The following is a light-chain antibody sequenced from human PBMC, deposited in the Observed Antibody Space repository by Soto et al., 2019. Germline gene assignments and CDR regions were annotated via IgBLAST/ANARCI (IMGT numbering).Light chain of an antibody. Sequence: QSALTQPRSVSGSPGQSVIISCTGSSSDVGGYNYVSWYQQYAGKAPKLMIYDVTKRPSGVPDRFSGSKSGNTASLTISGLQAEDEADYYCCSYAGGYTLIFGGGTKLTVL. CDR2: DVT. CDR1: SSDVGGYNY. CDR3: CSYAGGYTLI. V-gene: IGLV2-11*01. J-gene: IGLJ2*01.